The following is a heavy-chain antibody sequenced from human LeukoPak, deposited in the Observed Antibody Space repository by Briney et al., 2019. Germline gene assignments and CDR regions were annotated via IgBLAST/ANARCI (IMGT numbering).Heavy chain of an antibody. J-gene: IGHJ4*02. CDR2: INHSGST. Sequence: KPSETLSLTCAVYGGSFSGYYWSWIRQPPGKGLEWIGEINHSGSTNYNPSLKSRVTISVDTSKNQFSLKLISVTAADTAVYYCAGPGAARLDYWGQGTLVTVSS. V-gene: IGHV4-34*01. D-gene: IGHD6-6*01. CDR3: AGPGAARLDY. CDR1: GGSFSGYY.